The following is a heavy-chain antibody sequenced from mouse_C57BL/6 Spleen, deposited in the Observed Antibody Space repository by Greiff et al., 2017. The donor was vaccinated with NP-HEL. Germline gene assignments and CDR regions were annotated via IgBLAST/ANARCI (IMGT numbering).Heavy chain of an antibody. CDR3: ARIGIITTVVAAPAY. V-gene: IGHV1-64*01. Sequence: QVQLQQPGAELVKPGASVKLSCKASGYTFTSYWMHWVKQRPGQGLEWIGMIHPNSGSTNYNEKFKSKATLTVDKSSSTAYMQLSSLTSEDSAVYYCARIGIITTVVAAPAYWGQGTLVTVSA. CDR1: GYTFTSYW. D-gene: IGHD1-1*01. CDR2: IHPNSGST. J-gene: IGHJ3*01.